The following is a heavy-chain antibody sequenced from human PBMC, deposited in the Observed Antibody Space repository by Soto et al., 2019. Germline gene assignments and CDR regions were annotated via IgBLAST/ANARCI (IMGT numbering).Heavy chain of an antibody. V-gene: IGHV4-34*01. Sequence: SETLSLTCAVYGGSFSGYYWSWIRQPPGKGLEWIGEINHSGSTNYNPSLKSRVTISVDTSKNQFSLKLSSVTAADTAVYYCARKLAGYYYYYYGMDVWGQGTTGTVS. J-gene: IGHJ6*02. CDR3: ARKLAGYYYYYYGMDV. CDR1: GGSFSGYY. CDR2: INHSGST.